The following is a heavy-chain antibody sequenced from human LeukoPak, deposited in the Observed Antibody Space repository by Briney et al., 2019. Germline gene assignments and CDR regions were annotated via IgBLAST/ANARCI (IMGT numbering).Heavy chain of an antibody. D-gene: IGHD2-21*02. Sequence: GESLQISCEGSGYSFSNYWIGWVRQMPGKGLEWMGIIYPGDYETRYSPSFQGLVTISVDKSVSTAYLQWSSLKASDTAMYYCAIPPGYCGNDCSFDHWGQGTLVTVFS. CDR1: GYSFSNYW. J-gene: IGHJ4*02. CDR2: IYPGDYET. CDR3: AIPPGYCGNDCSFDH. V-gene: IGHV5-51*01.